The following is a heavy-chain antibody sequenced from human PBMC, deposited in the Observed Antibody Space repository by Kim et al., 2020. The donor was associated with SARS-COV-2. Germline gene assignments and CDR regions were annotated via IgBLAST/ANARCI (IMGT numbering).Heavy chain of an antibody. Sequence: SETLSLTCAVYGGSFSGYYWSWIRQPPGKGLEWIGEINHSGSTNYNPSLKSLVTISVDTSKNQFSLKLSSVTAADTAVYYCARFVYSSSWSGYYYYGMDVWGQGTTVTVSS. J-gene: IGHJ6*02. CDR1: GGSFSGYY. CDR2: INHSGST. D-gene: IGHD6-13*01. V-gene: IGHV4-34*01. CDR3: ARFVYSSSWSGYYYYGMDV.